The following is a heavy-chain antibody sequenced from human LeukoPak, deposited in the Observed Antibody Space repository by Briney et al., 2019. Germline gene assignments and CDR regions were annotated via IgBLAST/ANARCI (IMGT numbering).Heavy chain of an antibody. CDR3: AKDLCSSTSCYTRFDY. D-gene: IGHD2-2*02. CDR1: GFTFDDYA. V-gene: IGHV3-21*01. J-gene: IGHJ4*02. Sequence: GRSLRLSCAASGFTFDDYAMHWVRQAPGKGLEWVSSISSSSSYIYYADSVKGRFTISRDNAKNSLYLQMNSLRAEDTAVYYCAKDLCSSTSCYTRFDYWGQGTLVTVSS. CDR2: ISSSSSYI.